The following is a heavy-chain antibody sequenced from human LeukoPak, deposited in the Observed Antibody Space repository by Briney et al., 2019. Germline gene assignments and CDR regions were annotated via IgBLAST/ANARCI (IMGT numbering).Heavy chain of an antibody. J-gene: IGHJ6*03. V-gene: IGHV3-23*01. CDR1: GFTFSSYA. CDR2: ISGSGGST. CDR3: AYPLRVYYDYYMDV. Sequence: GGSLRLSCAASGFTFSSYAMSWVRQAPGKGLEWVSAISGSGGSTYYADSVKGRFTISRDNSKNTLYLQMNSLRAEDTAVYYCAYPLRVYYDYYMDVWGKGTTVTVSS.